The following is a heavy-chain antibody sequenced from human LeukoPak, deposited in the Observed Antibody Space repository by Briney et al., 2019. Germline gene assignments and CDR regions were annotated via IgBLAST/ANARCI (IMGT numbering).Heavy chain of an antibody. CDR1: GFTYSSYA. Sequence: GGSLRLSCAAPGFTYSSYAMSWVRQAPGKGLQWVSAISGSGGSTYYADSVKGRFTISRDNSKNTLYLQMNSLRAEDTAVYYCAKAGEVVVVAARGDYWGQGTLVTVSS. CDR3: AKAGEVVVVAARGDY. V-gene: IGHV3-23*01. J-gene: IGHJ4*02. D-gene: IGHD2-15*01. CDR2: ISGSGGST.